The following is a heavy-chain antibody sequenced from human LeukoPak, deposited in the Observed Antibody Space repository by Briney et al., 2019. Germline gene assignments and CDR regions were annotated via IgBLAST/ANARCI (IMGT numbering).Heavy chain of an antibody. J-gene: IGHJ6*02. D-gene: IGHD4-17*01. CDR2: ISSSSTYI. CDR1: GFTFSSYC. CDR3: ARAATTVTAFGMDV. V-gene: IGHV3-21*01. Sequence: GGSLRLSCAASGFTFSSYCMNWVRQAPGKGLEWVSSISSSSTYIYYADSVEGRFTISRDNAKNSPCLQMNSLRAEDTAVYYCARAATTVTAFGMDVWGQGTTVTVSS.